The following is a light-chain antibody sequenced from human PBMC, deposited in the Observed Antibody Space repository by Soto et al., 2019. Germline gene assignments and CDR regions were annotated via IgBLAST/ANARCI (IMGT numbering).Light chain of an antibody. CDR2: DVT. Sequence: QSALTQSASVSGSPAQSITISCTGTISDVGAYDYVSWYQQHPHTAPKLIIYDVTNRPSGVSDRFSGSKSGNTASLTISGLQAEDEADYYCASYTGTSTVIFGGGTKLTVL. CDR3: ASYTGTSTVI. CDR1: ISDVGAYDY. V-gene: IGLV2-14*03. J-gene: IGLJ2*01.